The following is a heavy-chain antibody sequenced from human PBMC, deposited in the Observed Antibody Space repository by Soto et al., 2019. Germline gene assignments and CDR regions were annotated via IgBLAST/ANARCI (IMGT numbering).Heavy chain of an antibody. CDR3: ARGDATKIVVTTYYAMDV. CDR1: GGSLSNYG. J-gene: IGHJ6*02. Sequence: QVQLVQSGAEVKKPGSSVKVSCKASGGSLSNYGISWVRQAPGQGLEWMGAIIPVFGTPNYAQKFQERVTITADEYTTTASLEVRSLTSEDTAVYYCARGDATKIVVTTYYAMDVWGQGTTVTVSS. D-gene: IGHD3-22*01. CDR2: IIPVFGTP. V-gene: IGHV1-69*12.